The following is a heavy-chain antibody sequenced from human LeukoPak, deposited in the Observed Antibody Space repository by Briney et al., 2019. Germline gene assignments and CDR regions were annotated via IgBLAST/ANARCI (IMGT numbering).Heavy chain of an antibody. CDR2: IRSDGNNK. CDR3: AKDRDLAS. J-gene: IGHJ5*02. Sequence: GGSLRLSCAASGFTFTTYGMHWVRQAPGKGLEWVAFIRSDGNNKYYADSVKGRFTISRDNSKNTLYLQMNSLRPDDTAMYYCAKDRDLASWGQGTLVTVSS. CDR1: GFTFTTYG. V-gene: IGHV3-30*02.